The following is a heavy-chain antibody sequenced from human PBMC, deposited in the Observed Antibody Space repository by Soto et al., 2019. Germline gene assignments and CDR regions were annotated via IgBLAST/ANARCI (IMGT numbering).Heavy chain of an antibody. CDR1: GGSISSTNW. D-gene: IGHD6-13*01. CDR3: AFPATADFDY. CDR2: IYHSGTT. V-gene: IGHV4-4*02. J-gene: IGHJ4*02. Sequence: QVQLQESGPGLVKPSGTLSLTCAVSGGSISSTNWWTWVRQSPGRGLEWIGEIYHSGTTNYGPSLKSRVNIAVDMSTNHLSLTLISVTAADTAVYYCAFPATADFDYWGKGILVTVSS.